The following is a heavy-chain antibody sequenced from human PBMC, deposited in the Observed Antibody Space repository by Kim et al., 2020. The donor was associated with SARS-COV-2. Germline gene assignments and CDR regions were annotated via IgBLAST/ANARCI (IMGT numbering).Heavy chain of an antibody. CDR1: GFTFSSYS. V-gene: IGHV3-21*01. D-gene: IGHD3-9*01. J-gene: IGHJ5*02. Sequence: GGSLRLSCAASGFTFSSYSMNWVRQAPGKGLEWVSSISSSSSYIYYADSVKGRFTISRDNAKNSLYLQMNSLRAEDTAVYYCARGGLRYFDWCPQDWFDPWGQGTLVTVSS. CDR2: ISSSSSYI. CDR3: ARGGLRYFDWCPQDWFDP.